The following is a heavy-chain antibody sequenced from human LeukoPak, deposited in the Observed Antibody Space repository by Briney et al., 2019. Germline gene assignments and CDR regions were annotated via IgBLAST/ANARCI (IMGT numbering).Heavy chain of an antibody. CDR1: GGSISSSSYY. J-gene: IGHJ4*02. Sequence: SETLSLTCTVSGGSISSSSYYWGWIRQSPGKGLEWIGSIYYSGSTYSNPSLESRVTISVDTSENQFSLKLSSVTAADTAVYYCASLSVAEDRFDYWGQGTLVTVSS. D-gene: IGHD6-19*01. CDR2: IYYSGST. CDR3: ASLSVAEDRFDY. V-gene: IGHV4-39*07.